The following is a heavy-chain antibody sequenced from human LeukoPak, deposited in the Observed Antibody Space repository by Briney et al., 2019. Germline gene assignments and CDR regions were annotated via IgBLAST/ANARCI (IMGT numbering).Heavy chain of an antibody. D-gene: IGHD6-13*01. CDR2: INHSGST. V-gene: IGHV4-34*01. CDR1: GGSFSGYY. J-gene: IGHJ6*03. CDR3: ARGRVSSSSWYSTYYYYFYMDV. Sequence: SETLSLTCAVYGGSFSGYYWSWIRQPPGKWLEWIGEINHSGSTNYNPSLKSRVTISVDTSKNQFSLKLSSVTAADTAVYYCARGRVSSSSWYSTYYYYFYMDVWGKGTTVTVSS.